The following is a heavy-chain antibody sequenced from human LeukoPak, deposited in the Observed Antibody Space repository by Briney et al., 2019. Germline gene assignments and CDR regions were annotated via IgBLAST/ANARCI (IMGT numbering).Heavy chain of an antibody. V-gene: IGHV3-74*01. CDR2: INSDGGST. CDR3: ARGERQLVNYFDY. CDR1: GFTFSSYW. Sequence: PGGSLRLSCAASGFTFSSYWMHWVRQAPGKGLVWVSRINSDGGSTSYADSVKGRFTISRDNAKNTLYLQMNSLRAEDTAVYYCARGERQLVNYFDYWGQGTLVTVSS. J-gene: IGHJ4*02. D-gene: IGHD6-6*01.